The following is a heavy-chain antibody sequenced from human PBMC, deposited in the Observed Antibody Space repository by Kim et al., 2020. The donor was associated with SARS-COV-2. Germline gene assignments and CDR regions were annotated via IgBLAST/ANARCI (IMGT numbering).Heavy chain of an antibody. CDR1: GFTFSSYD. D-gene: IGHD3-10*01. Sequence: GGSLRLSCAASGFTFSSYDMHWVRQATGKGLEWVSAIGTAGDTYYPGSVKGRFTISRENAKNSLYLQMNSLRAGDTAVYYCARGYYGSGSYFGYGMDVWGQGTTVTVSS. CDR2: IGTAGDT. V-gene: IGHV3-13*01. J-gene: IGHJ6*02. CDR3: ARGYYGSGSYFGYGMDV.